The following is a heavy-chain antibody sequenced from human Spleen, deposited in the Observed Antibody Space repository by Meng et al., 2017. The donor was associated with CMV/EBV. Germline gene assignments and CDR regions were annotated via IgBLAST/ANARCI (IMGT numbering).Heavy chain of an antibody. J-gene: IGHJ4*02. V-gene: IGHV4-4*07. CDR2: IYRSGST. D-gene: IGHD2-21*02. Sequence: VRARGLGPGLGRLSETWSLTCPVSGGSVSDYDWSWIRQPAGKGLEWIGRIYRSGSTNYNPSLKSRVSMSLDTSKNQFSLNLSSVTAADTAVYYCARDRGRLLNLDYWGQGTLVTVSS. CDR1: GGSVSDYD. CDR3: ARDRGRLLNLDY.